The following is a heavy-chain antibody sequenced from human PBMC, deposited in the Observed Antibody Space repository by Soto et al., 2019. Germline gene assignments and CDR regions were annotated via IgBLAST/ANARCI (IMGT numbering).Heavy chain of an antibody. V-gene: IGHV5-51*01. J-gene: IGHJ5*02. CDR3: ASTAQERLSFVWIHP. D-gene: IGHD3-16*02. Sequence: PGESLKISCKGSGYSFTSYWIGWVRQMPGKGLEWMGIIYPGDSDTRYSPSFQGQVTISADKSISTAYLQWSSLKASDTAMYYCASTAQERLSFVWIHPSGQATLVTVSS. CDR2: IYPGDSDT. CDR1: GYSFTSYW.